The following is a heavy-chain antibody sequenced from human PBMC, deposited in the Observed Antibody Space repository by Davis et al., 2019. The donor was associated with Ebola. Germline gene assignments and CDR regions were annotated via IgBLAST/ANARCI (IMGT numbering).Heavy chain of an antibody. V-gene: IGHV1-3*01. CDR2: INAGNGNT. CDR3: AREVPGDRLWDYYGMDV. J-gene: IGHJ6*02. CDR1: GYTFTSYA. Sequence: AASVKVSCKASGYTFTSYAMHWVRQAPGQRLEWMGWINAGNGNTKYSQKFQGRVTITRDTSASTAYMELSSLRSEDTAVYYCAREVPGDRLWDYYGMDVWGQGTTVTVSS. D-gene: IGHD4-17*01.